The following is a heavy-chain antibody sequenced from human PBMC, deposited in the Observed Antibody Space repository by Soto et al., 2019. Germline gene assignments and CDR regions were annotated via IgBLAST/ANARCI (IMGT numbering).Heavy chain of an antibody. V-gene: IGHV3-30*04. J-gene: IGHJ3*01. CDR2: VSHDGKTE. Sequence: QVQLVESGGGVVQPGRSLRLSCAAAGFTFSSYAMHWARQAPGKGLEWVAVVSHDGKTEYHAASVKGRFTISRDTSANILSLQMNSLRDEDTDVYYCVREPYLSGHYSGGCDVWGQGTMVTVSS. D-gene: IGHD1-26*01. CDR3: VREPYLSGHYSGGCDV. CDR1: GFTFSSYA.